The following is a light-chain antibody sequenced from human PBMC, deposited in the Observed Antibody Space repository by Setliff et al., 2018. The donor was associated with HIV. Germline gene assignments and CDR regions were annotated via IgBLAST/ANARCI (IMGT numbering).Light chain of an antibody. CDR3: CSYAGSSTL. J-gene: IGLJ1*01. CDR2: DVS. V-gene: IGLV2-23*02. CDR1: SSDVGGYNY. Sequence: QSALSQPASVSGSPGQSITISCTGTSSDVGGYNYVSWYQRHPGKAPKLMIYDVSKRPSGVSNRFSGSKSGNTASLTISGLQAEDEADYYCCSYAGSSTLFGTGTKVTVL.